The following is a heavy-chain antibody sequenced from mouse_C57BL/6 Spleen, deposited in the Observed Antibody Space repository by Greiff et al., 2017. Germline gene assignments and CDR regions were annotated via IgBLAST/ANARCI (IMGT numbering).Heavy chain of an antibody. Sequence: QVQLQQPGTELVKPGASVKLSCKASGYTFTSYWMHWVKQRPGQGLEWIGNINPSNGGTNYNEKFKSKATLTVDKSSSTAYMQLSSLTSEDSAVYYCARSGYCYGSSPYFYAMDYWGQGTSVTVSS. J-gene: IGHJ4*01. CDR1: GYTFTSYW. D-gene: IGHD1-1*01. CDR2: INPSNGGT. CDR3: ARSGYCYGSSPYFYAMDY. V-gene: IGHV1-53*01.